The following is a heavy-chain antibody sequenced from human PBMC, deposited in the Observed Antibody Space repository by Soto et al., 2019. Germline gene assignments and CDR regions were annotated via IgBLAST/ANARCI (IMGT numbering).Heavy chain of an antibody. J-gene: IGHJ4*02. CDR2: INHSGST. V-gene: IGHV4-34*01. Sequence: QVQLQQWGAGLLKPSETLSLTCAVYGGSFSGYYWSWIRQPPGKGLEWIGEINHSGSTNYNPSLKSRVTISVDTSKNQFSLKVSSVTAADTAVYYCARGVAKVVTSYFDYCGQGTLVTGSS. CDR3: ARGVAKVVTSYFDY. D-gene: IGHD5-12*01. CDR1: GGSFSGYY.